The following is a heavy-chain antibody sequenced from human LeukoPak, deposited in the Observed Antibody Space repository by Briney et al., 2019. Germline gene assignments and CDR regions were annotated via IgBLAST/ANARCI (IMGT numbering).Heavy chain of an antibody. D-gene: IGHD6-13*01. CDR2: ISSTSIHI. Sequence: PGGSLRLSCAASGFTYSSYSMNWFRQAPGKGLDWVSSISSTSIHIYYADSVKGRFTISRDNAENSLYLQMNSLRAEDTAVYYCVLGGAGGIRDVACDIWGQGTMVTVSS. CDR3: VLGGAGGIRDVACDI. V-gene: IGHV3-21*01. J-gene: IGHJ3*02. CDR1: GFTYSSYS.